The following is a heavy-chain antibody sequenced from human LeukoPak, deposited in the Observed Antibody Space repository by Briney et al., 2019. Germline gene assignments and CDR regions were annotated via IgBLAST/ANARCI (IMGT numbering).Heavy chain of an antibody. D-gene: IGHD3-22*01. J-gene: IGHJ4*02. CDR1: GYTFTGYY. CDR3: ARDGRYYYDSSGYFPDFDY. V-gene: IGHV1-69*04. Sequence: SVKVSCKASGYTFTGYYMHWVRQAPGQGLEWMGRIIPILGIANYAQKFQGRVTITADKSTSTAYMELSSLRSEDTAVYYCARDGRYYYDSSGYFPDFDYWGQGTLVTVSS. CDR2: IIPILGIA.